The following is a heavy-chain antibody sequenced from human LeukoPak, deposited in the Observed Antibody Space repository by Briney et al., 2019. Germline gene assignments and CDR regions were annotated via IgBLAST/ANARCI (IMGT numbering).Heavy chain of an antibody. CDR2: IRTDGGVT. V-gene: IGHV3-74*01. J-gene: IGHJ4*02. CDR3: TRSLYSGTNSDY. D-gene: IGHD1-26*01. CDR1: GFTFSTYA. Sequence: GRSLRLSCAASGFTFSTYAMHWVRQGPEKRLVWVARIRTDGGVTDYADSVKGRFTISRDNTKSTLYLQMNSLRVEDTAVYYCTRSLYSGTNSDYWGQGTLVTVSS.